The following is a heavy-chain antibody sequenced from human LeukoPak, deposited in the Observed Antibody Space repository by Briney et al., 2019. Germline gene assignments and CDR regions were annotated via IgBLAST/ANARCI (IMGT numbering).Heavy chain of an antibody. CDR3: ARQAAAGFDY. V-gene: IGHV4-59*01. D-gene: IGHD6-13*01. CDR1: GGSISSYY. CDR2: IYYSGST. J-gene: IGHJ4*02. Sequence: SETLSLTCTVSGGSISSYYWSWIRQPPGKGLEWIGYIYYSGSTNYNPSLKSRVTISVDTSKNQFSLKPSSVTAADTAVYYCARQAAAGFDYWGQGILVTVSS.